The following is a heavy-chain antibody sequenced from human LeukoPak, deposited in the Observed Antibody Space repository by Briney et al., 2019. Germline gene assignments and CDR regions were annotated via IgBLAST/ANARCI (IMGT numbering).Heavy chain of an antibody. V-gene: IGHV3-48*03. CDR2: ISSSGSTI. D-gene: IGHD2-15*01. Sequence: GGSLRLSCAASGLTFSDYEMNWVRHAPGKGLEWVSYISSSGSTIYYSYSLKGRFTISRDNAKNSLHLQMNRLRAEDTAIYYCARYMCSGGSCYTEGDAFDVWGQGTMVTVSS. CDR1: GLTFSDYE. CDR3: ARYMCSGGSCYTEGDAFDV. J-gene: IGHJ3*01.